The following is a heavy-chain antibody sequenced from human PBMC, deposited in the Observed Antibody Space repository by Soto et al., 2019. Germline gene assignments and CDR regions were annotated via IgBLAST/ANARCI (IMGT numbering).Heavy chain of an antibody. Sequence: QVQLVQSGAEVKKPGASVKVSCKDSGYTFTSYAIIWVRQATGQGLEWMGWMNTSTGNTDSAEKSQGRLTMTRNTSISTVYMELSSLSFEDTAVYYCARGRIIVAGGFDPWGQGTLVSVSS. CDR1: GYTFTSYA. J-gene: IGHJ5*02. V-gene: IGHV1-8*01. D-gene: IGHD6-19*01. CDR3: ARGRIIVAGGFDP. CDR2: MNTSTGNT.